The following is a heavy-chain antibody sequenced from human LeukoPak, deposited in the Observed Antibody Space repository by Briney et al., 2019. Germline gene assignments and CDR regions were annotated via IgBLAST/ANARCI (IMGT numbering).Heavy chain of an antibody. D-gene: IGHD3-10*01. Sequence: GGSLRLSCAASGFTFSSYAMSWVRQAPGKGLEWVSAISGSGGSTYYADSVKGRFTISRDNSKNTLYPQMNSLRAEDTAVYYCARGMVRGVIIGFDYWGQGTLVTVSS. CDR1: GFTFSSYA. CDR2: ISGSGGST. J-gene: IGHJ4*02. CDR3: ARGMVRGVIIGFDY. V-gene: IGHV3-23*01.